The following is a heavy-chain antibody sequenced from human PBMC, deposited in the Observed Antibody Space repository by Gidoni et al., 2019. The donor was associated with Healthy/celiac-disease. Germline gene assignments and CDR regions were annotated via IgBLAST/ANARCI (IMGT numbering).Heavy chain of an antibody. D-gene: IGHD3-3*01. CDR2: ISSSSSTI. Sequence: EVQLVESGGGLVQPGGSLRSSCAASGFTFSSDSMTWVRQSPGKGLEWVSYISSSSSTIYYADSVKGRFTISRDNAKNSLYLQMNSLRDEDTAVYYCARDTDFWSGYSPSFDYWGQGTLVTVSS. CDR3: ARDTDFWSGYSPSFDY. V-gene: IGHV3-48*02. CDR1: GFTFSSDS. J-gene: IGHJ4*02.